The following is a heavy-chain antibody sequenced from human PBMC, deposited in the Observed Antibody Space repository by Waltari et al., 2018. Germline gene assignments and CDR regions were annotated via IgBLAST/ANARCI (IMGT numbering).Heavy chain of an antibody. J-gene: IGHJ4*02. D-gene: IGHD2-21*01. Sequence: QLQLQESGPGLVKPSETLSLTCTVSGGSISSSSYYWGWIRQPPGKGLEWIGSIYYSGSTYYNPSLKSRVTISVDTSKNQFSLKLSSVTAADTAVYYCARLLGYSYGSPAYCGGDCHDYWGQGTLVTVSS. CDR2: IYYSGST. CDR3: ARLLGYSYGSPAYCGGDCHDY. V-gene: IGHV4-39*01. CDR1: GGSISSSSYY.